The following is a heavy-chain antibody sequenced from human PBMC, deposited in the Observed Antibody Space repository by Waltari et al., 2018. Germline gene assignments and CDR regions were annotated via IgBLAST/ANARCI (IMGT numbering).Heavy chain of an antibody. CDR3: ASVPFGDHPIRAFDI. V-gene: IGHV1-46*01. CDR2: INPSGGSP. CDR1: GYTFTSYY. D-gene: IGHD4-17*01. J-gene: IGHJ3*02. Sequence: QVQLVQSGAEVKKPGASVKVSCKASGYTFTSYYMHWVRQAPGQGLEWIVIINPSGGSPNYAQKFLGRVTMTRDTSTSTVYMELSSLRSEDTAVYYCASVPFGDHPIRAFDIWGQGTMVTVSS.